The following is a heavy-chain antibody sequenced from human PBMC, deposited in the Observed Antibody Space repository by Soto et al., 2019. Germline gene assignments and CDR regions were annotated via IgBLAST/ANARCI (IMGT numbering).Heavy chain of an antibody. D-gene: IGHD3-22*01. CDR2: ISGSDGKT. J-gene: IGHJ4*02. V-gene: IGHV3-23*01. CDR1: GFSFGSYA. Sequence: GGSLRLSCAASGFSFGSYALSWVRQAPGKGLEWVSTISGSDGKTFYADSVKGRFTISRDNSKNTLYLQMNSLRAEDTAVYYCASGSGYYYYWGQGTLVTVSS. CDR3: ASGSGYYYY.